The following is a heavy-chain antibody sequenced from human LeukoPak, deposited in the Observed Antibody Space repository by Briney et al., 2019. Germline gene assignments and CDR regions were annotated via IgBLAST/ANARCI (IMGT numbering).Heavy chain of an antibody. CDR2: ISSSSSYI. CDR1: GFTFSSYS. D-gene: IGHD3-22*01. V-gene: IGHV3-21*01. J-gene: IGHJ6*03. CDR3: ARGVVYDSSGYYYSRNYMDV. Sequence: GGSLRLSCAASGFTFSSYSMNWVRQTPGKGLEWVSSISSSSSYIYYADSVKGRFTISRDNAKNSVYLQMNSLRAEDTAVYYCARGVVYDSSGYYYSRNYMDVWGKGTTVTVSS.